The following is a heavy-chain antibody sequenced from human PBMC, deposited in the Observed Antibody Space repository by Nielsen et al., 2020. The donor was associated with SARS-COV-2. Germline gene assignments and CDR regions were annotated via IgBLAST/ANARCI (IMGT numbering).Heavy chain of an antibody. CDR3: ARESRTGSPLREGMAIVFDI. Sequence: WIRQPPGKGLEWIGYIYYTGSTNYNPSLKSRVIISVDTSKNQFSLKLSSVTAADTAVYYCARESRTGSPLREGMAIVFDIWGQGTMVTVSS. D-gene: IGHD1-26*01. CDR2: IYYTGST. V-gene: IGHV4-59*01. J-gene: IGHJ3*02.